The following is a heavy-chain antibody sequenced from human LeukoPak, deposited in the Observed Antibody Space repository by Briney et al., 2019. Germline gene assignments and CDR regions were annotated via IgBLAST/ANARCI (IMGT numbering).Heavy chain of an antibody. CDR2: IYSGGST. CDR3: AKDVSGSSSYPDP. D-gene: IGHD6-13*01. Sequence: PGGSLRLSCAASGFTVSSNYMSWVRQAPGKGLEWVSVIYSGGSTYYADSVKGRFTISRDNSKNTLYLQMNSLRAEDTAVYYCAKDVSGSSSYPDPWGQGTLVTVSS. V-gene: IGHV3-53*01. CDR1: GFTVSSNY. J-gene: IGHJ5*02.